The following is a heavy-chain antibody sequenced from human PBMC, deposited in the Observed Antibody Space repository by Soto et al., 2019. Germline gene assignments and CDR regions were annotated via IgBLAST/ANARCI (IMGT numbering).Heavy chain of an antibody. V-gene: IGHV3-30*18. J-gene: IGHJ6*02. Sequence: PGGSLRLSCAASGFTFSSYGMHWVRQAPVKGLEWVAVISYDGSNKYYADSVKGRFTISRDNSKNTLYLQMNSLRAEDTAVYYCAKDLWSITMGSDGMDVWGQGTTVTVSS. CDR1: GFTFSSYG. CDR2: ISYDGSNK. CDR3: AKDLWSITMGSDGMDV. D-gene: IGHD3-10*01.